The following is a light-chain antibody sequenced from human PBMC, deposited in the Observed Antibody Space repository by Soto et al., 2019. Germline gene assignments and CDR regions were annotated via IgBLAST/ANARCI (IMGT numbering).Light chain of an antibody. CDR1: QDIRHS. CDR2: DAS. CDR3: QQFDNLPYT. J-gene: IGKJ2*01. V-gene: IGKV1-33*01. Sequence: DIQMTQSPSSLSASVGDRVTITCQASQDIRHSLNWFQQKPGKAPNLLIYDASNLQTGVPSRFSGTGSGTDFTFTISSLQPEDIAVYYCQQFDNLPYTFGQGTKVDIK.